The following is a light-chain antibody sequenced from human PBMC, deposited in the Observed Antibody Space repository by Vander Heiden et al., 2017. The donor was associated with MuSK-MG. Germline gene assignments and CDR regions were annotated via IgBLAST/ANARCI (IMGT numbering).Light chain of an antibody. V-gene: IGLV3-19*01. CDR1: SLRSYY. J-gene: IGLJ2*01. CDR2: GKN. Sequence: SSELTQDPAVSVALGQTVRITCQGDSLRSYYASWYQQKPGQAPVLVIYGKNNRPSGIPDRVSGSSAGNTASLTITGAQAEDEADYYCNSRDSSGNQVVFGGGTNL. CDR3: NSRDSSGNQVV.